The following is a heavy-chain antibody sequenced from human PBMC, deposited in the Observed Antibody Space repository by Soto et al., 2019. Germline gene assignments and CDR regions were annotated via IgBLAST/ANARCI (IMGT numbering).Heavy chain of an antibody. V-gene: IGHV4-59*08. J-gene: IGHJ6*02. Sequence: QVQLQESGPGLVKPSETLSLTCTVSGGSITNYYCSWFRQPPGKGLEWIGYISYSGASAYNLSLKRRVTMSSDTSKTQFSLMLESVTATDTAVYYCARHGYGSLHGLVDVWGQGTTVIVSS. CDR3: ARHGYGSLHGLVDV. CDR2: ISYSGAS. D-gene: IGHD1-26*01. CDR1: GGSITNYY.